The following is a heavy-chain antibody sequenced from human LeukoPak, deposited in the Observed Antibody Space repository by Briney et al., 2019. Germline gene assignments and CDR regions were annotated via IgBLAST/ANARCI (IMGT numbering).Heavy chain of an antibody. CDR1: GGTFSNYA. CDR3: ATAPGRSSVDY. D-gene: IGHD6-6*01. V-gene: IGHV1-69*06. Sequence: ASVKVSCKASGGTFSNYAISWVRQAPGKGLEWMGGMIPIFDTVNYAQKFQGRVTITADRSTSTAYMELSSLRSEDTAVYYCATAPGRSSVDYWGQGTLVTVTS. J-gene: IGHJ4*02. CDR2: MIPIFDTV.